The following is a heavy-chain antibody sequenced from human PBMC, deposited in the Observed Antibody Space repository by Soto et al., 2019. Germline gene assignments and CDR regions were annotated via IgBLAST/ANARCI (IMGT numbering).Heavy chain of an antibody. J-gene: IGHJ4*02. CDR1: GYTFTAYY. D-gene: IGHD3-10*01. CDR2: INPNGGGT. Sequence: RASVKVSCKSSGYTFTAYYVHWVRQAPGHGLEWMGWINPNGGGTKYSQKFQGRVTMTRDTSINTAYMELPRLTSDDTAVYYCARAVHTMIQGVRFRVDQWGQGTLVTSPQ. V-gene: IGHV1-2*02. CDR3: ARAVHTMIQGVRFRVDQ.